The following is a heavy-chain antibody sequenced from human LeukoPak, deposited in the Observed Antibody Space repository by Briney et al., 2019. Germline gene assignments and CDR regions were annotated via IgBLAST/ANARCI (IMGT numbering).Heavy chain of an antibody. CDR1: GASISNYY. CDR2: IHSSGGS. CDR3: ARLGSYHDF. V-gene: IGHV4-4*09. J-gene: IGHJ4*02. D-gene: IGHD1-26*01. Sequence: SETLSLTCTVSGASISNYYWSWIRQTPEKGLEWMGHIHSSGGSSYYPSLKSRLTLTIDTSRNQLSLKLPSVTAADTAVYFCARLGSYHDFWGQGALVTVSS.